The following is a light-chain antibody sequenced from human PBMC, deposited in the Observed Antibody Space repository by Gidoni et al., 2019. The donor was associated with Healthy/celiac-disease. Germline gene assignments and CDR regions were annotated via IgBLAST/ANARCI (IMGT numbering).Light chain of an antibody. V-gene: IGLV1-40*01. CDR3: QSYDSSLSGSEV. Sequence: QSVLTQPPSVSRAPGQRVTIPCTGSSSNIGAGYDVHWYQQLPGTAPKLLIYGNSNRPSGVPDRFSGSKSGTSASLAITGLQAEDEADYYCQSYDSSLSGSEVFGGGTKLTVL. CDR1: SSNIGAGYD. J-gene: IGLJ2*01. CDR2: GNS.